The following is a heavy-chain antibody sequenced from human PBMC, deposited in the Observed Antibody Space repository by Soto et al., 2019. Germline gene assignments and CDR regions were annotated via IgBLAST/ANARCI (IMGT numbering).Heavy chain of an antibody. CDR1: GGSISSSSYY. D-gene: IGHD1-26*01. Sequence: QLQLQESGPGLVKPSETLSLTCTVSGGSISSSSYYWGWIRQPPGKGLEWIGSIYYSGSTYYNPSLKSRVTISVDTSKNQFSLKLSSVTAADTAVYYCARRRREWEQDYWGQGTLVTVSS. CDR3: ARRRREWEQDY. V-gene: IGHV4-39*01. CDR2: IYYSGST. J-gene: IGHJ4*02.